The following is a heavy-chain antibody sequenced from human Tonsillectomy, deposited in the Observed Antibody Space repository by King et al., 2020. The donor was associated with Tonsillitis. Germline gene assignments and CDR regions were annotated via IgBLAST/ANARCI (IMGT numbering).Heavy chain of an antibody. Sequence: VQLVESGGGLVQPGGSLRLSCAASGFTFSNYPITWVRQAPGKGLEWVSYISSSSSTIYYADSVKGRFTISRDNAKNSLFLQMNSLRDEDTAVYYCARAAPSNRYYFDYWGQGTLVTVSS. CDR2: ISSSSSTI. J-gene: IGHJ4*02. CDR3: ARAAPSNRYYFDY. CDR1: GFTFSNYP. V-gene: IGHV3-48*02.